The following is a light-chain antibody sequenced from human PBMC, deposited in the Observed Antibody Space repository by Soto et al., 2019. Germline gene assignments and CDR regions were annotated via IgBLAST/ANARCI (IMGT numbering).Light chain of an antibody. J-gene: IGKJ1*01. V-gene: IGKV1-5*03. Sequence: DIQMTQSPSTLSASVGDRVTTCRASQNINTWLAWYQQKPGKGPILLIYRASRLESGVPSRFSGSGSGTEFTLTISSLQPDDFATYYCQHYNSYSEAFGQGTKVDIK. CDR2: RAS. CDR3: QHYNSYSEA. CDR1: QNINTW.